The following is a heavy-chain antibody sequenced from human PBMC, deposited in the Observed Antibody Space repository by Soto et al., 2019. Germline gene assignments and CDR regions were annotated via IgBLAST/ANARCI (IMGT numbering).Heavy chain of an antibody. V-gene: IGHV1-18*01. Sequence: ASVKVSCKASGYTFTSYGISWVRQAPGQGLEWMGWINAVNGNTKYSQKFQGRVTITRDTSASTAYMELSSLRSEDTAVYYCTRGMFTIDYWGQGTLVTVSS. J-gene: IGHJ4*02. CDR2: INAVNGNT. CDR3: TRGMFTIDY. D-gene: IGHD3-10*02. CDR1: GYTFTSYG.